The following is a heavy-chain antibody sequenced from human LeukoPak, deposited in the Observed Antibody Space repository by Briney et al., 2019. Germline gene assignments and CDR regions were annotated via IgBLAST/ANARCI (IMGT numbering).Heavy chain of an antibody. Sequence: PGGSLRLSCAASEFAFSSYGMNWGRQAPGKGLEWVSSISSSSSYIYYADSVKGRFTIPRDNAKNSLYLQINSLRAEDTALYYCGRGLARGCYFSFFDYWGQGTLVTVSS. D-gene: IGHD2-15*01. CDR3: GRGLARGCYFSFFDY. CDR2: ISSSSSYI. J-gene: IGHJ4*02. V-gene: IGHV3-21*01. CDR1: EFAFSSYG.